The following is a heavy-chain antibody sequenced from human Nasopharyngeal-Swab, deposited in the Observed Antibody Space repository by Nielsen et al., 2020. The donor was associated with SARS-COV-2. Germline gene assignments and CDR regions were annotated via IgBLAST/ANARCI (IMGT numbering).Heavy chain of an antibody. J-gene: IGHJ2*01. V-gene: IGHV4-34*13. CDR3: ARDIRTYDILTGYSLGYSDL. CDR2: INHSGST. Sequence: WIRQPPGKGLEWSGEINHSGSTNYNPSLKSRVTISVDTSKNQFSLKLSSVTAADTAVYYCARDIRTYDILTGYSLGYSDLWGRGTLVTVSS. D-gene: IGHD3-9*01.